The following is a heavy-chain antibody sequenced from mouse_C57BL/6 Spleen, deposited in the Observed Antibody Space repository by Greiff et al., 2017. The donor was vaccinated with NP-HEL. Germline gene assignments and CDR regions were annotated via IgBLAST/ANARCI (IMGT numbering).Heavy chain of an antibody. CDR2: IYWDDDK. J-gene: IGHJ2*01. CDR1: GFSLSTSGMG. CDR3: ARNWYYFDY. D-gene: IGHD4-1*01. Sequence: QVTLKECGPGILQSSQTLSLTCSFSGFSLSTSGMGVSWIRQPSGKGLEWLAHIYWDDDKRYNPSLKSRLTISKDTSRNQVFLKITSVDTADTATYYCARNWYYFDYWGQGTTLTVSS. V-gene: IGHV8-12*01.